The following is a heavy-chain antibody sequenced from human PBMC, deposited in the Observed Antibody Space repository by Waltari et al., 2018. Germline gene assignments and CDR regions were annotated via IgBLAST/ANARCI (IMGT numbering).Heavy chain of an antibody. D-gene: IGHD3-16*02. CDR3: AKVVSKRRDFDY. Sequence: EVQLLESGGGLVQPGGSLRLSWAASGFTFSSSAMGWVRQAPGKGLEWVSAIGGSGGSTYYADSVKGRFTISRDKSKNTLYLQMNSLRAEDTAVYYCAKVVSKRRDFDYWGQGTLVTVSS. J-gene: IGHJ4*02. CDR1: GFTFSSSA. CDR2: IGGSGGST. V-gene: IGHV3-23*01.